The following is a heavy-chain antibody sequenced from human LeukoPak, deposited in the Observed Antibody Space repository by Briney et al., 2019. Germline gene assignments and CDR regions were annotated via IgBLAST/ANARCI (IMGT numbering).Heavy chain of an antibody. J-gene: IGHJ4*02. CDR2: ISYDGSNK. V-gene: IGHV3-30-3*01. CDR1: GFTFSSYA. CDR3: TKDWRADY. Sequence: GGSLRLSCAASGFTFSSYAMHWVRQAPGKGLEWVAVISYDGSNKYYADSVKGRFTISRDNSKNTLYLQMNSLRAGDTALYYCTKDWRADYWGQGTLVTVSP.